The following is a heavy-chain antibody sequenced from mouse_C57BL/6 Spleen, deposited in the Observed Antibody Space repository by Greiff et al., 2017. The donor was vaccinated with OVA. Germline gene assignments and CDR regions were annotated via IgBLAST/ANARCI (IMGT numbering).Heavy chain of an antibody. CDR3: ARGGGYWYFDV. Sequence: EVKLVESEGGLVQPGSSMKLSCTASGFTFSDYYMAWVRQVPEKGLEWVANINYDGSSTYYLDSLKSRFIISRDKAKNILNLQMSSLKSEDTATYYCARGGGYWYFDVWGTGTTVTVSS. V-gene: IGHV5-16*01. CDR1: GFTFSDYY. CDR2: INYDGSST. J-gene: IGHJ1*03.